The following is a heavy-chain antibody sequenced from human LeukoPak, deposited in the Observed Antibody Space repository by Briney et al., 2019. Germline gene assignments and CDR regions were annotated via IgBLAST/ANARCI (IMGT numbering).Heavy chain of an antibody. CDR3: ARLEGIAVAGTYDAFDI. J-gene: IGHJ3*02. V-gene: IGHV5-51*01. CDR2: IYPGDSDT. CDR1: GYSFTSYW. D-gene: IGHD6-19*01. Sequence: GESLKISCKGSGYSFTSYWIGWVRQMPGKGLEWMGIIYPGDSDTRYSPSFQGQVTISADKSISTAYLQWSSLKASDTAMYYCARLEGIAVAGTYDAFDIWGQGTMVTVSS.